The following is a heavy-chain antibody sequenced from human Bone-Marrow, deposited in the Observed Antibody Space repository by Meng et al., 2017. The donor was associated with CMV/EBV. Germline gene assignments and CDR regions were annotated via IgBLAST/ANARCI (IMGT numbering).Heavy chain of an antibody. CDR3: AREIGLTGTFDY. J-gene: IGHJ4*02. D-gene: IGHD1-20*01. CDR2: IYYSGST. CDR1: GGSISSSSYY. Sequence: GSLRLSCTVSGGSISSSSYYWGWIRQPPGKGLEWIGSIYYSGSTYYNPSLKSRVTISVDTSKNQFSLKLSSVTAADTAVYYCAREIGLTGTFDYWGQGTLVTVSS. V-gene: IGHV4-39*07.